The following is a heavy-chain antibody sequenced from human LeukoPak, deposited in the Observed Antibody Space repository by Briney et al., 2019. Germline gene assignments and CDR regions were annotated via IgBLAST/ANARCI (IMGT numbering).Heavy chain of an antibody. CDR2: IYYSGST. Sequence: PSETLSLTCTVSGGSISSYYWSWIRQPPGKGLEWIGYIYYSGSTNYNPSLKSRVTISVDTSKNQFSLKLSSVTAADTAVYYCARVGTTVVTLIAFDIWGQGTMVTVSS. J-gene: IGHJ3*02. D-gene: IGHD4-23*01. CDR1: GGSISSYY. V-gene: IGHV4-59*01. CDR3: ARVGTTVVTLIAFDI.